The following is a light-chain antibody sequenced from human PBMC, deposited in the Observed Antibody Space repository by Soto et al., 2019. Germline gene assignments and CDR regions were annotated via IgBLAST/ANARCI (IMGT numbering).Light chain of an antibody. Sequence: QSALTQPPSASGSPGQSVTISCTGTSSDVGGYNYVSWYQHHPGKAPKLIIYEVTKRPSGVPDRFSGSKSGSTASLTVSGLQAEDEADYYCTAYAGTNTPVVFGGGTKVTVL. J-gene: IGLJ2*01. CDR3: TAYAGTNTPVV. V-gene: IGLV2-8*01. CDR1: SSDVGGYNY. CDR2: EVT.